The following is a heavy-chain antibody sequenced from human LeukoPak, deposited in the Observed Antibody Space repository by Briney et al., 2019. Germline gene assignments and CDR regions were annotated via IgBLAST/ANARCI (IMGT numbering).Heavy chain of an antibody. J-gene: IGHJ4*02. D-gene: IGHD5-12*01. V-gene: IGHV1-8*01. CDR2: MNPKSGNT. CDR3: ARVFGGHEIGF. CDR1: GYTFTTYA. Sequence: VASVRVSCKASGYTFTTYAINWVRQATGQGLEWMGWMNPKSGNTAYAQKFQGRVTMTRNTSIDTAYLEMSSLRSEDTAMYYCARVFGGHEIGFWGQGTQVTVSS.